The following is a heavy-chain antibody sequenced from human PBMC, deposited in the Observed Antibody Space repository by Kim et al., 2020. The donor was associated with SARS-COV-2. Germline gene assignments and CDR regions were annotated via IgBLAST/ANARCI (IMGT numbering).Heavy chain of an antibody. CDR3: ARDRGAYYYGMDV. CDR2: IYYSGST. V-gene: IGHV4-59*13. D-gene: IGHD3-10*01. Sequence: SETLSLTCTVSGGSISSYYWSWIRQPPGKGLEWIGYIYYSGSTNYNPSLKSRVTISVDTSKNQFSLKLSSVTAADTAVYYCARDRGAYYYGMDVWGQGTTVTVSS. CDR1: GGSISSYY. J-gene: IGHJ6*02.